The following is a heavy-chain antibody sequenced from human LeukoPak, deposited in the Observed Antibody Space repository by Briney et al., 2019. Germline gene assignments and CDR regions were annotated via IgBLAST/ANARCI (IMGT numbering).Heavy chain of an antibody. D-gene: IGHD5-18*01. V-gene: IGHV4-30-4*01. CDR3: ATPGYTAMPWALDY. Sequence: PSETLSLTCTVSGGSISSGDYYWSWIRQPPGKGLEWIGYIYYSGSTYYNPSLKSRVTISVDTSKNQFSLKLSPVTAADTAVYYCATPGYTAMPWALDYWGQGTLVTVSS. J-gene: IGHJ4*02. CDR2: IYYSGST. CDR1: GGSISSGDYY.